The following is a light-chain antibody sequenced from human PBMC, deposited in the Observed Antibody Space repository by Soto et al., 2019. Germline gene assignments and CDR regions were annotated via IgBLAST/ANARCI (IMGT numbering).Light chain of an antibody. CDR2: GAS. V-gene: IGKV3-15*01. CDR3: QQYNNWPLT. J-gene: IGKJ4*01. Sequence: EIVMTQSPATLSVSPGERATLSCRASQSVSSNLAWYQQKPGQPPRLLIYGASTRATGIPARFSGSGSGTEFTLTISSLQSEDFAVYYCQQYNNWPLTFGGGTKVDNK. CDR1: QSVSSN.